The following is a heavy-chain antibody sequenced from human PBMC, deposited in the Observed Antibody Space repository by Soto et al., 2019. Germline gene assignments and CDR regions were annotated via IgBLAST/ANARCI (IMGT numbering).Heavy chain of an antibody. CDR1: GGSFSGYY. V-gene: IGHV4-34*01. Sequence: SETLSLTCAVYGGSFSGYYWSWIRQPPGKGLEWIGEINHSGSTNYNPSLKSRVTISVDTSKNQFSLKLSSVTAADTAVYYCAITTLVNIVAKPGAAAYWAQGTLVPVSS. J-gene: IGHJ1*01. CDR3: AITTLVNIVAKPGAAAY. D-gene: IGHD5-12*01. CDR2: INHSGST.